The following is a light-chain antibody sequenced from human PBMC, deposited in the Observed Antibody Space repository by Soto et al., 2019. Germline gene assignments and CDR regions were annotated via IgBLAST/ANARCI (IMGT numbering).Light chain of an antibody. CDR2: DAS. CDR1: QTVRNNY. CDR3: QQFSSYPLT. Sequence: EILLTQSPGTLSLSAGERATLSCRASQTVRNNYLAWYQQKPGQAPRLLIYDASSRATGIPDRFSGGGSGTDFTLTISSLEPEDFAVYYCQQFSSYPLTFGGGTKVDIK. J-gene: IGKJ4*01. V-gene: IGKV3-20*01.